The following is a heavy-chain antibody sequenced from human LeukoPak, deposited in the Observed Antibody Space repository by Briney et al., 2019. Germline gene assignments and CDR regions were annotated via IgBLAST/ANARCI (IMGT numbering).Heavy chain of an antibody. Sequence: SETLSLTCAVYGGSFSGYYWSWIRQPPGKGLEWIGEINHSGSTNYNPSLKSRVTISVDTSKNQFSLKLSSVTAADTAVYYCARGRVDIVVVVAAILRKGQFDPWGQGTLVTVSS. V-gene: IGHV4-34*01. CDR2: INHSGST. J-gene: IGHJ5*02. D-gene: IGHD2-15*01. CDR1: GGSFSGYY. CDR3: ARGRVDIVVVVAAILRKGQFDP.